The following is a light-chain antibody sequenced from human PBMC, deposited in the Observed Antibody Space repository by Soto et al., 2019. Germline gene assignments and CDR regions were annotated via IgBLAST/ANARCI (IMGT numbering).Light chain of an antibody. CDR1: QSVSIW. CDR2: KSS. CDR3: QQYNSYWT. Sequence: DIQMTQSPSTLSASEGDRVTISCRASQSVSIWLSWYQQKPVRAPKLLIYKSSILESGVPSRFSGSGSGTEFSLTITSLQPDDSATYYCQQYNSYWTFGQGTKVDIK. V-gene: IGKV1-5*03. J-gene: IGKJ1*01.